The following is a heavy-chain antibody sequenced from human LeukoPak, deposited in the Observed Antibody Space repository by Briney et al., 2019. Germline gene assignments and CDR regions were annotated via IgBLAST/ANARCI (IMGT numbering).Heavy chain of an antibody. CDR3: ARASTYYYDSGVYYYLPLDY. CDR1: GFTFSSYS. CDR2: INSSSSYI. D-gene: IGHD3-22*01. Sequence: PGGSLRLSCAASGFTFSSYSMDWVRQAPGKGLEWVSSINSSSSYIYYADSVKGRFTISRDNAKKSLYLQMNSLRVEDTAVYYSARASTYYYDSGVYYYLPLDYWGQGALVTVSS. J-gene: IGHJ4*02. V-gene: IGHV3-21*03.